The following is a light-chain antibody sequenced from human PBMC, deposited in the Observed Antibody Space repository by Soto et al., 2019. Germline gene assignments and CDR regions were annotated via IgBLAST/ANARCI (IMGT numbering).Light chain of an antibody. J-gene: IGLJ1*01. CDR2: EVR. CDR1: SSDIGGYDY. Sequence: QSALTQSASVSGSPGQSITISCTGTSSDIGGYDYVSWYQQRPGKAPKLMIYEVRYRPSGVSNRFSGSKSGNTASLTISGLQAEDEAVYYCCSYTRTSNHYVFGSGTKVTVL. CDR3: CSYTRTSNHYV. V-gene: IGLV2-14*01.